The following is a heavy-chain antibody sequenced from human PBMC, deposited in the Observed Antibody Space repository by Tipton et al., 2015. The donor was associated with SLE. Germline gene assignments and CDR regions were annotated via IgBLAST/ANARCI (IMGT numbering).Heavy chain of an antibody. D-gene: IGHD4-17*01. CDR1: GFTFNAYA. J-gene: IGHJ4*02. CDR3: ARDLGAGYGDYGS. Sequence: SLRLSCVASGFTFNAYAIHWVRQAPGKGLEWVAIVSSDETDTRFADSVKGRFTISRDNAKNSLYLQMNSLRAEDTAVYYCARDLGAGYGDYGSWGQGTLVTVSS. V-gene: IGHV3-30*04. CDR2: VSSDETDT.